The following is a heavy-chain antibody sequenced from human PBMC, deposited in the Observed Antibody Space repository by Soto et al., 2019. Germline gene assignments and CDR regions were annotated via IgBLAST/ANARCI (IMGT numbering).Heavy chain of an antibody. CDR1: GYSFTSYW. D-gene: IGHD3-10*01. CDR2: IYPGDSDT. V-gene: IGHV5-51*01. J-gene: IGHJ6*02. Sequence: GESLKISCKGSGYSFTSYWIGWVRQMPGKGLEWMGIIYPGDSDTRYSPSFQGQVTISADKSISTAYLQWSSLKASDTAMYYCASYNGSAAMDTYYYYGMDVWGQGTTVTVSS. CDR3: ASYNGSAAMDTYYYYGMDV.